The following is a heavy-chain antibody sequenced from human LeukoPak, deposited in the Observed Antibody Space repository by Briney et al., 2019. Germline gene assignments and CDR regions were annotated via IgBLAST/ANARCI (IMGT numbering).Heavy chain of an antibody. CDR2: INPNSGGT. J-gene: IGHJ5*02. Sequence: RASVKVSCKASGYTFTGYYMHWVRQAPGQGLEWMGWINPNSGGTNYAQKFQGRVTMTRDTSISTAYMELSRLRSDDTAVYYCARGGLRGDMGYWFDPWGQGTLVTVSS. V-gene: IGHV1-2*02. CDR1: GYTFTGYY. CDR3: ARGGLRGDMGYWFDP. D-gene: IGHD2-15*01.